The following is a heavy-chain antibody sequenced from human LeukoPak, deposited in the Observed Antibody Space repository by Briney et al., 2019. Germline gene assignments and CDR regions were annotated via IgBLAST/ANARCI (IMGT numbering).Heavy chain of an antibody. J-gene: IGHJ5*02. Sequence: PSETLSLTCAVYGGSFSGYYWSWIRQPPGKGLEWIGEINHSGSTNYNPSLKSRVTISVDTSKNQFSLKLSSVTAADTAVYYCARATYYYGSGNLRIHNWFDPWGQGTLVTVSS. CDR3: ARATYYYGSGNLRIHNWFDP. D-gene: IGHD3-10*01. CDR2: INHSGST. V-gene: IGHV4-34*01. CDR1: GGSFSGYY.